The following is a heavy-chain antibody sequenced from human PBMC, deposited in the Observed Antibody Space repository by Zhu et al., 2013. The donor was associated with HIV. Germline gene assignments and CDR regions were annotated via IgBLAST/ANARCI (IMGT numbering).Heavy chain of an antibody. CDR2: INAGNGNT. Sequence: QVQLVQSGAEVKKPGASVKVSCKASGYTFTSYAMHWVRQAPGQRLEWMGWINAGNGNTKYSQKFQGRVTITRDTSASTAYMELSSLRSEDTAVYYCARDRIMITLGGVLRDAFDPWGQGTLVTVSS. V-gene: IGHV1-3*01. CDR1: GYTFTSYA. J-gene: IGHJ5*02. CDR3: ARDRIMITLGGVLRDAFDP. D-gene: IGHD3-16*01.